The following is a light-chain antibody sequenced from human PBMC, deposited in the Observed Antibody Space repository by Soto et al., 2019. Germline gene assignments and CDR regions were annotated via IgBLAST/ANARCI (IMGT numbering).Light chain of an antibody. J-gene: IGKJ1*01. V-gene: IGKV3-20*01. CDR1: QSVSSTY. CDR3: QQYGSSLWT. Sequence: EIALTQSPGTLSLSPGERASLSCRASQSVSSTYLAWYQQKPGQAPRLLIYSTSTRATGIPDRFSGSGSGTDFTLTISRLEPEDFAVYYCQQYGSSLWTFGEGTKVEIK. CDR2: STS.